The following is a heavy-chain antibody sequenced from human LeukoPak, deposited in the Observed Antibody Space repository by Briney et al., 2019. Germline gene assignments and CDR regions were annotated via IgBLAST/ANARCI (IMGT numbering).Heavy chain of an antibody. CDR1: GFTFSDYY. CDR2: ISSSGSTI. V-gene: IGHV3-11*01. D-gene: IGHD3-22*01. J-gene: IGHJ4*02. CDR3: ARTYYYDSSGYYYH. Sequence: GRSLRLSCAASGFTFSDYYMSRIPQAPGKRLEWVSYISSSGSTIYCADTEKSRFTISRDNTKNSLYLQMISLRAEDTAVYYWARTYYYDSSGYYYHWGQGTLVTVSS.